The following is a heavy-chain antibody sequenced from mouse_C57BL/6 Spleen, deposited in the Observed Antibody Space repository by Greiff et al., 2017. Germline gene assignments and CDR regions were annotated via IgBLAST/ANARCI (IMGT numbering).Heavy chain of an antibody. CDR1: GYTFTDYE. CDR2: IDPETGGT. J-gene: IGHJ2*01. D-gene: IGHD4-1*02. CDR3: TRPSTGTSFDY. Sequence: QVQLQQSGAELVRPGASVTLSCKASGYTFTDYEMHWVKQTPVHGLEWIGAIDPETGGTAYNQKFKGKAILTADKSSSTAYMELRSLTSEDSAVYYCTRPSTGTSFDYWGQGTPLTVSS. V-gene: IGHV1-15*01.